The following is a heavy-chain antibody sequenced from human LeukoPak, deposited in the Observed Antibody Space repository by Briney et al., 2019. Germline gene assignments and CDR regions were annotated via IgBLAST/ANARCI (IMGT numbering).Heavy chain of an antibody. CDR3: AREARDDILTGYYPYYFDY. Sequence: GASVKVSCKASGYTFTSYGISWVRQAPGQGLEWMGWISAYNGNTNYAQKLQGRVTMTTDTSTSTAYTELRSLRSDDTAVYYCAREARDDILTGYYPYYFDYWGQGTLVTVSS. V-gene: IGHV1-18*01. CDR2: ISAYNGNT. D-gene: IGHD3-9*01. J-gene: IGHJ4*02. CDR1: GYTFTSYG.